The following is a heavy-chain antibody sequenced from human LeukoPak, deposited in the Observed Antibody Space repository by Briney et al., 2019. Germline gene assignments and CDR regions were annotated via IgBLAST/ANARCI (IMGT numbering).Heavy chain of an antibody. CDR3: ARGRSGWYTNYFDY. V-gene: IGHV1-69*13. J-gene: IGHJ4*02. D-gene: IGHD6-19*01. CDR2: IIPIFGTA. Sequence: SVKVSCKASGYSFIDYYMHWVRQAPGQGLEWMGGIIPIFGTANYAQKFQGRVTITADESTSTAYMELSSLRSEDTAVYYCARGRSGWYTNYFDYWGQGTLVTVSS. CDR1: GYSFIDYY.